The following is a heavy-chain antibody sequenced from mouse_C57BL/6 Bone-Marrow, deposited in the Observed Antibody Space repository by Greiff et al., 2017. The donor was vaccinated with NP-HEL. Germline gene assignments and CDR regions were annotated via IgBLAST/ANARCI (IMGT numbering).Heavy chain of an antibody. J-gene: IGHJ2*01. V-gene: IGHV1-72*01. D-gene: IGHD1-1*01. CDR3: AIYYYGSSSFDD. CDR2: IDPNSGGT. Sequence: VKLQESGAELVKPGASVKLSCKASGYTFTSYLMHWVKQRPGRGLEWIGRIDPNSGGTKYKEKFKSKATLTVDKPSSTAYMQLNSLTSEDSAVYYCAIYYYGSSSFDDWGQGTTLTVSS. CDR1: GYTFTSYL.